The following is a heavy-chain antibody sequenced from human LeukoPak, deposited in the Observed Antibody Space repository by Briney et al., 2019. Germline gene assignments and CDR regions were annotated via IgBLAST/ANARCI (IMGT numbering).Heavy chain of an antibody. Sequence: GGSLRLSCAASGFTFSSSAMNWVRQAPGKGLEWVSAISGSGGSTYYADSVKGRFTISRDNSKNTVYLQMNSLRAEDTAVYYCARDLGTNDAFDIWGQGTMLTVSS. CDR1: GFTFSSSA. CDR3: ARDLGTNDAFDI. J-gene: IGHJ3*02. D-gene: IGHD7-27*01. V-gene: IGHV3-23*01. CDR2: ISGSGGST.